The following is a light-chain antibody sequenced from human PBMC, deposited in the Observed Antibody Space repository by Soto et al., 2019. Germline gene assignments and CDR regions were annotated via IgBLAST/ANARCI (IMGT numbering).Light chain of an antibody. CDR2: GAS. CDR3: QQYGRSPFT. V-gene: IGKV3-20*01. Sequence: EIVLTQPPGTLSLSPGERATLSCRASQSVSSNNLAWYQQRPGQAPRVVIYGASTRATGIPERFSGSGSGTDFTLTISRLEPEDFAVYYCQQYGRSPFTFGPGTKVDN. CDR1: QSVSSNN. J-gene: IGKJ3*01.